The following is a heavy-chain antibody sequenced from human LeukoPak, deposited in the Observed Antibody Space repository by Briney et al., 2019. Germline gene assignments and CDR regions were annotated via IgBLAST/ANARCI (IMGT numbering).Heavy chain of an antibody. J-gene: IGHJ4*02. CDR3: AKDLEVVAATSFDPFTDY. Sequence: GGSLRLSCAASGFTFSSYAMSWVRQAPGKGLEWVSAISGSGGSTYYADSVKGRFTISRDNSKNTLYLQMNSLRAEDTAVYYCAKDLEVVAATSFDPFTDYWGQGTLVTVSS. D-gene: IGHD2-15*01. CDR1: GFTFSSYA. CDR2: ISGSGGST. V-gene: IGHV3-23*01.